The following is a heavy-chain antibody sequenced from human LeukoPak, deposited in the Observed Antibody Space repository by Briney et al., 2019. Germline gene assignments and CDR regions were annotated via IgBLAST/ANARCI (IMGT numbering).Heavy chain of an antibody. J-gene: IGHJ4*02. Sequence: ASVNVSCKASGYTFTDYYMHWVRQAPGQGLEWMGWINPNSGVTYSALKFQGRVTMTRDTSIRTTYMEMSGLRSDDTAVFYCVRGRDMSNVPYHDGYWGQGTLVSVSS. V-gene: IGHV1-2*02. CDR2: INPNSGVT. D-gene: IGHD2-8*01. CDR1: GYTFTDYY. CDR3: VRGRDMSNVPYHDGY.